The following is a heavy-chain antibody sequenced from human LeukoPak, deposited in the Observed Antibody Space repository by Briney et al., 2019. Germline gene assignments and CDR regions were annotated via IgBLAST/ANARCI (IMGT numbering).Heavy chain of an antibody. CDR2: ISSSSSYI. CDR3: ASPTGYTVGDY. V-gene: IGHV3-21*01. J-gene: IGHJ4*02. Sequence: GGSLRLSCAASGFTFSSYSMDWVRQAPGKGLEWVSSISSSSSYIYYADSVKGRFTISRDNAKNSLYLQMNSLRAEDTAVYYCASPTGYTVGDYWGQGTLVTVSS. D-gene: IGHD6-13*01. CDR1: GFTFSSYS.